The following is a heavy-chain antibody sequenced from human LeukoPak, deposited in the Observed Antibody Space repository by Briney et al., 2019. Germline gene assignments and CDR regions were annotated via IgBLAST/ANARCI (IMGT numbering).Heavy chain of an antibody. J-gene: IGHJ5*02. Sequence: KPGGSLRLSCAASGFTFSSSTMGWVRQAPGKGLEWVSSISSSSNYIYYADSVKGRFTISRDNAKNSLYLQMNSLRADDTAVYYCVRIPNSADFPNWFDPWGQGTLVTVSS. V-gene: IGHV3-21*01. CDR3: VRIPNSADFPNWFDP. CDR2: ISSSSNYI. D-gene: IGHD2/OR15-2a*01. CDR1: GFTFSSST.